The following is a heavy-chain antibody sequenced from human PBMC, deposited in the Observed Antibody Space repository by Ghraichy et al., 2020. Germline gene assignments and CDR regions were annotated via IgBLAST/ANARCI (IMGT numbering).Heavy chain of an antibody. V-gene: IGHV3-30*04. D-gene: IGHD2-2*01. Sequence: LSLTCAASKFTFSSYAMHWVRQAPGKGLEWVAVISHDGSNKYYAGSVKGRFTISRDNSKNTLYLQMNSLTAEDTAVYYCARGGPGYCSSSSCPNSDYWGQGTLVTVSS. CDR3: ARGGPGYCSSSSCPNSDY. CDR2: ISHDGSNK. J-gene: IGHJ4*02. CDR1: KFTFSSYA.